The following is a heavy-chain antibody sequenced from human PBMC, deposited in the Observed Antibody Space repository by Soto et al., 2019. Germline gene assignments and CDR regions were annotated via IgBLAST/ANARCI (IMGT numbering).Heavy chain of an antibody. CDR3: VKGNQLLRYYFEF. Sequence: LRLSCSVSGFTFSNYAMHWVRQAPGKGPEYVSGITSDGDSTWHADSVKDRFTISRDNSKNTLFLQMSSLRVEDTAIYFCVKGNQLLRYYFEFWGPGTLVTVSS. J-gene: IGHJ4*01. D-gene: IGHD2-15*01. CDR1: GFTFSNYA. V-gene: IGHV3-64D*06. CDR2: ITSDGDST.